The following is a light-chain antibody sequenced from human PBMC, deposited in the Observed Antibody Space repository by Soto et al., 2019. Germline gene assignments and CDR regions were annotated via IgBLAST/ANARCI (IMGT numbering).Light chain of an antibody. V-gene: IGLV2-14*01. CDR1: SSDVGGYNY. CDR2: DVS. Sequence: QSALTQPASVSGSPGQSITISCTGTSSDVGGYNYVSWYQQHPGKAPKLMIYDVSNRPSGVSNRFSGSKSANTASLTVSGRQAEDEADYYCSSYTISSTVVFGGGTKVTVL. J-gene: IGLJ2*01. CDR3: SSYTISSTVV.